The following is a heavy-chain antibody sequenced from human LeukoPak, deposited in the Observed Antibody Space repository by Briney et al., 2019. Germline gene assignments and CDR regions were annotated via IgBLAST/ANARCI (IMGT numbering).Heavy chain of an antibody. CDR2: ISSSSSYI. Sequence: GGSLRLSSAASGFTFSSYSMNWVRQAPGKGLEWVSSISSSSSYIYYADSVKGRFTISRDNAKNSLYLQMNSLRAEDTAVYYCARGIAARPFVDAFDIWGQGTMVTVSS. CDR3: ARGIAARPFVDAFDI. CDR1: GFTFSSYS. V-gene: IGHV3-21*01. D-gene: IGHD6-6*01. J-gene: IGHJ3*02.